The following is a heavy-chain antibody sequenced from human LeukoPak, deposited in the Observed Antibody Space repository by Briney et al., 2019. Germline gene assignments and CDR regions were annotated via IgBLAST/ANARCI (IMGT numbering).Heavy chain of an antibody. CDR3: ATEPSTVVTR. J-gene: IGHJ4*02. D-gene: IGHD4-23*01. V-gene: IGHV3-21*01. Sequence: PGGSLRLSCAASGFTFSSYTMNWVRQAPRKGLEWVSSISSSSSYIYYADSVKGRFTISRDNAKNSLCLQMNSLRAEDTAVYYCATEPSTVVTRWGQGTLVTVSS. CDR1: GFTFSSYT. CDR2: ISSSSSYI.